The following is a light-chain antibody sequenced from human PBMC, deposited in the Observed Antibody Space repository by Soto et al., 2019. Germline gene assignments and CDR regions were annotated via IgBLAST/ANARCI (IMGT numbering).Light chain of an antibody. Sequence: QSVLTQPRSVSGSPGQSITISCTGTSSDVGGYNYVSWYRQHPGKAPKLMIYDVSKRPSGVPDRFSGSKSGNTASLTISGPQAEDEADYYCRSYAGSYTHYVFGTGTKVTVL. CDR2: DVS. J-gene: IGLJ1*01. CDR3: RSYAGSYTHYV. CDR1: SSDVGGYNY. V-gene: IGLV2-11*01.